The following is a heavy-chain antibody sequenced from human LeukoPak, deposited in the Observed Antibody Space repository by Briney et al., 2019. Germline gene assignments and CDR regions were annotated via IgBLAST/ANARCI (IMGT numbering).Heavy chain of an antibody. Sequence: GGSLRLSCAASAFTLSPYEMNWVRQAPGKGLEWVSYIRSSGSYTSYADAVKGRFTVSRDNAKNSLYLQMNRLRAEDTAVYFCATGNSGLTEKYWGQGTLVTVSS. J-gene: IGHJ4*02. CDR1: AFTLSPYE. V-gene: IGHV3-48*03. CDR3: ATGNSGLTEKY. D-gene: IGHD7-27*01. CDR2: IRSSGSYT.